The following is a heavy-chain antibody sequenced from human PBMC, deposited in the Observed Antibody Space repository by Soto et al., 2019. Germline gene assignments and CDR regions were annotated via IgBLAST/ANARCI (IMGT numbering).Heavy chain of an antibody. D-gene: IGHD6-13*01. V-gene: IGHV4-59*01. J-gene: IGHJ4*02. CDR2: VYYTGTT. Sequence: SETLSLTCTVSGGSISSYFYIWVRQPPGKGLEWIGSVYYTGTTNYNPSLKSRVTISVDTSKTQFSLNLRSVTAADTAVYYCARDLAAVPRAFDYWGRGTLVTVSS. CDR3: ARDLAAVPRAFDY. CDR1: GGSISSYF.